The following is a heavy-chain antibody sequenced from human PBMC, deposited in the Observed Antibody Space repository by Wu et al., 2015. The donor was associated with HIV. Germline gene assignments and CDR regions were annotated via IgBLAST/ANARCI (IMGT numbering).Heavy chain of an antibody. CDR3: ARGLPDYYYYGMDV. D-gene: IGHD2-2*01. CDR2: LYHTSGST. CDR1: GTSVSSDYY. V-gene: IGHV4-38-2*01. Sequence: QVQLQESGPGLVKPSETLSLTCVVSGTSVSSDYYWGWIRQTPGKGLEWIGTLYHTSGSTNYNPSLKSRVTMSVDTSKNQFSLKLSSVTAADTAVYYCARGLPDYYYYGMDVWGQGTTVTVSS. J-gene: IGHJ6*02.